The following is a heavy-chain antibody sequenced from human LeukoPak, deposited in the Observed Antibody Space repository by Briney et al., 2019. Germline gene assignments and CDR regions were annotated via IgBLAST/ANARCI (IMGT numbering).Heavy chain of an antibody. Sequence: SQTLSLTCTVSGGSISSGSYYWSWIRQPAGKGLEWIGRIYTSGSTNYNPSLKSRVTISVDTSKNQFSLKLSSVTAADTAVYYCARYRFLEWLLYDDAFDIWGQGTMVTVSS. J-gene: IGHJ3*02. V-gene: IGHV4-61*02. CDR2: IYTSGST. D-gene: IGHD3-3*01. CDR1: GGSISSGSYY. CDR3: ARYRFLEWLLYDDAFDI.